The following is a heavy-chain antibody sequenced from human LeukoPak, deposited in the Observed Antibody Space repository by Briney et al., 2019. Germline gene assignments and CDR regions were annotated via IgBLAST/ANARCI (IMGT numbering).Heavy chain of an antibody. J-gene: IGHJ4*02. CDR2: INPNSGGT. CDR3: ARGPMPYSGSPFTDY. CDR1: GYTFTGYY. D-gene: IGHD1-26*01. Sequence: ASVKVSCKASGYTFTGYYMHWVRQAPGQGLEWMGWINPNSGGTNYAQKFQGRVTMTRDTSISTAYMELSRLRSDDTAVYYCARGPMPYSGSPFTDYWGQGTLVTVSS. V-gene: IGHV1-2*02.